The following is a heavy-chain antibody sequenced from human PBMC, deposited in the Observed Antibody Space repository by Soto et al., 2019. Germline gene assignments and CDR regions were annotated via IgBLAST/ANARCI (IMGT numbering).Heavy chain of an antibody. CDR1: GYTFTSNG. J-gene: IGHJ5*02. V-gene: IGHV1-18*01. Sequence: ASVKVTCKASGYTFTSNGSRWVRQAPGQGLEWMGWISAYNGNTNYAQKLQGRVTMTTDTSTSTAYMELRSLRSDDTAVYYCARDLQLVSICFDPWGQGTLVTVS. D-gene: IGHD6-6*01. CDR3: ARDLQLVSICFDP. CDR2: ISAYNGNT.